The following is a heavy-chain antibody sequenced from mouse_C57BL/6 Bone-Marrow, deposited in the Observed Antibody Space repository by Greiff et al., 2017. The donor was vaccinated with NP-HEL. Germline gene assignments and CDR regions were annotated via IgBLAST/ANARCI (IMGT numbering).Heavy chain of an antibody. D-gene: IGHD2-2*01. CDR2: IRSKSNNYAT. J-gene: IGHJ2*01. CDR1: GFSFNTYA. V-gene: IGHV10-1*01. Sequence: EVKLVESGGGLVQPKGSLKLSCAASGFSFNTYAMNWVRQAPGKGLEWVARIRSKSNNYATYYADSVKDRFTISRDDSESMLYLQLNNLKTEDTAMYYCVRQDMVTTLGFDYWGQGTTLTVSS. CDR3: VRQDMVTTLGFDY.